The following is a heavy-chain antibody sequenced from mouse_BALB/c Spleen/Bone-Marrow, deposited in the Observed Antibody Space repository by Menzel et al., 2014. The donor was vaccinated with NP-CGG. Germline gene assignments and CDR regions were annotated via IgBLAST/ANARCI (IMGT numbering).Heavy chain of an antibody. J-gene: IGHJ2*01. Sequence: EVQGVESGAELVKPGASVRLSCTASGFNIKDTYMHWVKQRPDQGLEWIGRIGPANGNAKHDPKFQGKAAITADTSSNTTYLQLSSLTSEDTAVYYCAIYFYFDYWGQGTTLTVSS. CDR1: GFNIKDTY. D-gene: IGHD2-3*01. V-gene: IGHV14-3*02. CDR3: AIYFYFDY. CDR2: IGPANGNA.